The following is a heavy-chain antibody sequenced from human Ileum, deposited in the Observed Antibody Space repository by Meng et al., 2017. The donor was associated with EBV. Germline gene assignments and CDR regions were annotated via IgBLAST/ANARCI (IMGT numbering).Heavy chain of an antibody. CDR3: ASGRDYAWHS. J-gene: IGHJ4*02. D-gene: IGHD4-17*01. V-gene: IGHV4-4*02. CDR1: GDSISSNNW. Sequence: QVQLRVSGAGLVKPSGPLSLTCSVSGDSISSNNWWSWVRQPPGKGLEWIGEIYHSGSTNYNPSFKSRVTMSVDKSKNQISLNLSSVTAADTAVYYCASGRDYAWHSWGRGTLVTVSS. CDR2: IYHSGST.